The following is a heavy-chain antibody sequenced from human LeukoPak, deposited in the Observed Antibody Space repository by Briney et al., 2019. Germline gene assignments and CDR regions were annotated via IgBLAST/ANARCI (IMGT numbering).Heavy chain of an antibody. Sequence: GGSLRLSCAASGFSFSNYAMSWVRQAPGKGLEWLSSISGRRGGTNHADSVKGRFTISRDNSKNTLYLQMNSLRAEDTAVYYCARERLRYFDWLPNYYYYYDMDVWGKGTTVTVSS. CDR3: ARERLRYFDWLPNYYYYYDMDV. D-gene: IGHD3-9*01. CDR1: GFSFSNYA. V-gene: IGHV3-23*01. J-gene: IGHJ6*04. CDR2: ISGRRGGT.